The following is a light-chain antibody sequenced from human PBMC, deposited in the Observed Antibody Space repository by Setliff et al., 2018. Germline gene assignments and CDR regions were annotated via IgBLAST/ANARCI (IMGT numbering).Light chain of an antibody. J-gene: IGLJ2*01. V-gene: IGLV1-44*01. Sequence: QSALTQPPSASGTPGQRVTISCSGSSSNIGSNTVSWYQQLPGTAPRLLMYGNSQRPSGVPDRFSGSKSGTSASLAISGLQSEDESDYYCGAWDDSLRAVVFGGGTQLTVL. CDR3: GAWDDSLRAVV. CDR2: GNS. CDR1: SSNIGSNT.